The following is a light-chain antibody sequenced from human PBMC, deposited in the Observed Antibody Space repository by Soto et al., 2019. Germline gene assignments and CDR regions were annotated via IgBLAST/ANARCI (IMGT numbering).Light chain of an antibody. CDR2: DAS. CDR1: QTIDNT. J-gene: IGKJ4*01. Sequence: IVMTQSPATLSLPPWERATLSCRASQTIDNTLAWYQRKPGQAPRLLIYDASTRATGVPTRISGSGSGTEFTLTISSLQSEDFAVYYCQQYNSWPLTFGGGTKVDIK. CDR3: QQYNSWPLT. V-gene: IGKV3D-15*01.